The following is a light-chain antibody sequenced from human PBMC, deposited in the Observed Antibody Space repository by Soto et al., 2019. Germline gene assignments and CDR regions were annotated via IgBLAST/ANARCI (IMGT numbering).Light chain of an antibody. V-gene: IGLV1-40*01. CDR3: QSYDSSLSALYV. CDR2: GNS. Sequence: QSVRTQPPSVSGAPGERGTISCTGSSSNIGAGYDVHWYQQLPGTAPKLLIYGNSNRPSGVPDRFSGSKSGTSASLAITGLQAEDEADYYCQSYDSSLSALYVFGTGTKVTVL. CDR1: SSNIGAGYD. J-gene: IGLJ1*01.